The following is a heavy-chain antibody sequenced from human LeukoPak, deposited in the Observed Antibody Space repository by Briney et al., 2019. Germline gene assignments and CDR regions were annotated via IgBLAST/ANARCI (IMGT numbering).Heavy chain of an antibody. CDR2: SYYSGST. CDR1: GGSISSSSYY. J-gene: IGHJ6*03. CDR3: ARHVVAVAGTNPYYYYYYMDV. D-gene: IGHD6-19*01. V-gene: IGHV4-39*01. Sequence: PSETLSLTCTVSGGSISSSSYYWGWIRQPPGKRLEWMGSSYYSGSTYYNPSLKSRVTISVDTSKNQFSLKLSSVTAADTAVYYCARHVVAVAGTNPYYYYYYMDVWGKGTTVTVSS.